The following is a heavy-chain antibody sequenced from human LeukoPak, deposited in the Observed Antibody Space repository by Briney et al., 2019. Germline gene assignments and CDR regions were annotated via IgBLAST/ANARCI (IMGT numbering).Heavy chain of an antibody. Sequence: GCSVKVSCKASGGTFSSYAISWVRQAPGQGLEWMGRIIPILGIANYAQKFQGRVTITADKSTSTAYMELSSLRSEDTAVYYCARDNHYYDSSGYPFDYWGQGTLVTVSS. V-gene: IGHV1-69*04. CDR1: GGTFSSYA. D-gene: IGHD3-22*01. CDR2: IIPILGIA. J-gene: IGHJ4*02. CDR3: ARDNHYYDSSGYPFDY.